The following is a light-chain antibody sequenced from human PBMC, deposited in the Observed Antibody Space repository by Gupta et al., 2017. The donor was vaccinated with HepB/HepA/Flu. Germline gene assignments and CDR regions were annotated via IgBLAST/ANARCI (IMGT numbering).Light chain of an antibody. V-gene: IGLV2-23*02. Sequence: QSALTQPASVSGSPGQSITISCTGTSSDVGIYNLVSWYQQHPDKAPKLMIYDVTQRPSGVSNRFSGSKSGNTASLTISGLQPEDEADYYCCSYAIGSVYVFGSGTKVTVL. CDR1: SSDVGIYNL. J-gene: IGLJ1*01. CDR2: DVT. CDR3: CSYAIGSVYV.